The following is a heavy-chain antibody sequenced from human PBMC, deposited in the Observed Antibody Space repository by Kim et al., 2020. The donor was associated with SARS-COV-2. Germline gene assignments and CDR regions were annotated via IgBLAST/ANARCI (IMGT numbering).Heavy chain of an antibody. CDR3: ASDPGLPNGMSV. V-gene: IGHV3-66*01. J-gene: IGHJ6*02. Sequence: GGSLRLSCAASGIIVSSNYMSWVRQAPGKGLEWVSVIDSGGNTFYADSVKGRFTTSRDSSKNTLYLNMNSLRAEDTAVYSCASDPGLPNGMSVWGQGTTV. CDR2: IDSGGNT. CDR1: GIIVSSNY. D-gene: IGHD4-17*01.